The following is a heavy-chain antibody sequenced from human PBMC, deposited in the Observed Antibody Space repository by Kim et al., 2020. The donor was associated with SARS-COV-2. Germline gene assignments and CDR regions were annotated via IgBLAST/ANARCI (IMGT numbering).Heavy chain of an antibody. Sequence: KYNAEFVQGRFAITRDNAESTLYLQMSSLRADDTAVYYCARDIAARRLDVWGQRTTVIVSS. CDR2: K. V-gene: IGHV3-33*01. D-gene: IGHD6-6*01. CDR3: ARDIAARRLDV. J-gene: IGHJ6*02.